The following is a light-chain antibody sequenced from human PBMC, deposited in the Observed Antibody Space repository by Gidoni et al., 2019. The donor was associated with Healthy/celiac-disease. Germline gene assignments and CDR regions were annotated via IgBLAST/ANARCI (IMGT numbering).Light chain of an antibody. J-gene: IGKJ5*01. Sequence: EIVLTQSPDLQSVTPKEKVTITCRFSSSIGSSLHWYQQKPDQSPKLLIKYASQAFSGVPSRFSGGGSGKDFTLTINSLEAEDAAEYYCHQSSSFPITFGQGTRLEIK. CDR2: YAS. CDR3: HQSSSFPIT. V-gene: IGKV6-21*01. CDR1: SSIGSS.